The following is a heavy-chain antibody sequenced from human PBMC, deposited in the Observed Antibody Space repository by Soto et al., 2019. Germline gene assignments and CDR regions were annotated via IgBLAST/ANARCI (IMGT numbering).Heavy chain of an antibody. Sequence: GGSLRLSCAASGFTFSSYAMSWVRQAPGKGLEWVSAISGSGETTYYADSGNGRFTISRDNSKNTLYLQMNSLRAEDTAVYYCAKDLRVGRGGSDSVDNYGMDVWGQGTTVTVSS. J-gene: IGHJ6*02. CDR1: GFTFSSYA. CDR2: ISGSGETT. CDR3: AKDLRVGRGGSDSVDNYGMDV. D-gene: IGHD5-12*01. V-gene: IGHV3-23*01.